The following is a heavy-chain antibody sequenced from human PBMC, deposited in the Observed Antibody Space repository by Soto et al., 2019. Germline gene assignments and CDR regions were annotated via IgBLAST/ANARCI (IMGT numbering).Heavy chain of an antibody. Sequence: ASVKVSCKASGYTFTSYYMHWVRQAPGQGLEWMGIINPSGGSTSYAQKFQGRVTMTRDTSTSTVYMELSSLRPADTAVYYCASSAAAARKQDWLEPWRQGNLV. V-gene: IGHV1-46*01. CDR2: INPSGGST. CDR1: GYTFTSYY. J-gene: IGHJ5*02. D-gene: IGHD6-13*01. CDR3: ASSAAAARKQDWLEP.